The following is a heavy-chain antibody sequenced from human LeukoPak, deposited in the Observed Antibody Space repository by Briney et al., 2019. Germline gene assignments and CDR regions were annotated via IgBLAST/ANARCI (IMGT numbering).Heavy chain of an antibody. V-gene: IGHV3-48*04. Sequence: HPGGSLRLSCTASGFTFSTYSMNWVRQAPGRGLEWVSYISGSSSSSDGGAKQYADSVKGRFTISRDNAKNTLYLQMNSLRAEDTAVYFCARASTTVPNLLDNWGQGTLVTVSS. D-gene: IGHD4-17*01. CDR2: ISGSSSSSDGGAK. CDR3: ARASTTVPNLLDN. CDR1: GFTFSTYS. J-gene: IGHJ4*02.